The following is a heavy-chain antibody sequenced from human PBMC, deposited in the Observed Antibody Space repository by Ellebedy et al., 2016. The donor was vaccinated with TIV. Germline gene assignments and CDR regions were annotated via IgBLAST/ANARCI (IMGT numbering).Heavy chain of an antibody. CDR1: GYTFTSYG. V-gene: IGHV1-18*04. D-gene: IGHD3-10*01. J-gene: IGHJ4*02. Sequence: ASVKVSCKASGYTFTSYGISWVRQAPGQGLEWMGWISAYNGNTNYAQKLQGRVTMTTDTSTSTAYMELSSLRSEDTAVYYCATDLTRGITMVRGVTPLDYWGQGTLVTVSS. CDR3: ATDLTRGITMVRGVTPLDY. CDR2: ISAYNGNT.